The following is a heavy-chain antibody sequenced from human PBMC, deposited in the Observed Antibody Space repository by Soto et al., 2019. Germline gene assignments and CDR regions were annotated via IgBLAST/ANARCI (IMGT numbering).Heavy chain of an antibody. J-gene: IGHJ5*02. Sequence: GGSLRLSCAASGFTFSSYWMSWVRQAPGKGLEWVANIKQDGSEKYYVDSVKGRFTISRDNAKNSLYLQMNSLRAEDTAVYYCAREGQWLLYGNWLDPWGQGTLVTVSS. CDR3: AREGQWLLYGNWLDP. CDR2: IKQDGSEK. CDR1: GFTFSSYW. V-gene: IGHV3-7*03. D-gene: IGHD6-19*01.